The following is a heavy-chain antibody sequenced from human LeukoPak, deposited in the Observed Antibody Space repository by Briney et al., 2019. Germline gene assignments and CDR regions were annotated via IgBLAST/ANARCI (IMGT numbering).Heavy chain of an antibody. CDR2: INQDGSEK. CDR1: GFTFSNYW. CDR3: ARVGKSEDHFDN. Sequence: GGSLRLSCAASGFTFSNYWMTWVRQAPGKGLQWVANINQDGSEKYYVDSVKGRFTISRDNAKNSLYLQMNSLRVEDRAVYYCARVGKSEDHFDNWGQGTLVTVSS. J-gene: IGHJ4*02. D-gene: IGHD7-27*01. V-gene: IGHV3-7*03.